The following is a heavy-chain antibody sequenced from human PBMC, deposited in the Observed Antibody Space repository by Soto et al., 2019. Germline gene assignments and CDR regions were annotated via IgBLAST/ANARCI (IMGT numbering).Heavy chain of an antibody. Sequence: PGGSLRLSCAASGFTFSDYYMSWIRQAPGKGLECISYISSSGSTLNYADSVKGRFTISRDNAKNSLYLQMNSLRAEDTAVYYCARIVDSSGYPFIDYWGQGTLVTVSS. V-gene: IGHV3-11*01. D-gene: IGHD3-22*01. CDR1: GFTFSDYY. CDR2: ISSSGSTL. J-gene: IGHJ4*02. CDR3: ARIVDSSGYPFIDY.